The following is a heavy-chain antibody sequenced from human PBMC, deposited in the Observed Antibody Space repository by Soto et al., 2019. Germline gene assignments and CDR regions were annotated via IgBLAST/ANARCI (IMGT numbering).Heavy chain of an antibody. J-gene: IGHJ5*02. CDR1: GYTFTGYY. CDR3: VSGNYDSSGLYLAGWFDP. D-gene: IGHD3-22*01. CDR2: IIPGSGGT. V-gene: IGHV1-2*02. Sequence: QVQLVQSGAEVKKPGASVKVSCKASGYTFTGYYIHWVRQAPGQGLEWMGWIIPGSGGTKYAQKFQGRVTVTGDTSTSTVYTELSRLTSDDTPVYYCVSGNYDSSGLYLAGWFDPWGHGTLVTVSS.